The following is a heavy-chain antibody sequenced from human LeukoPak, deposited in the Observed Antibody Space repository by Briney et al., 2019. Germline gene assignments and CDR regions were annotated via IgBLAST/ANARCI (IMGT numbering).Heavy chain of an antibody. J-gene: IGHJ3*02. D-gene: IGHD3-22*01. Sequence: ASVKVSCKASGGGFTFTSHGISWVRQAPGQGLEWMGGIVPIYGSPTYAQKFQGRITITSDESTRTAYMDLSSLRPEDSAVHYCAGFFYDNSGDAFDIWGQGTMVTVSS. CDR2: IVPIYGSP. CDR3: AGFFYDNSGDAFDI. V-gene: IGHV1-69*13. CDR1: GGGFTFTSHG.